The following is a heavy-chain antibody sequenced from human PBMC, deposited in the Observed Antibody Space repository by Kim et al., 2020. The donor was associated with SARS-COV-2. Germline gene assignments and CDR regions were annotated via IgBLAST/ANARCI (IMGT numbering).Heavy chain of an antibody. CDR1: GGSFSGYY. CDR3: ARGDPTIFEADV. Sequence: SETLSLTCAVYGGSFSGYYWSWVRQPQGKGMGWVGEINHSGSTNYNSSPKSRVTISVDTSKNQFSLRLSSVPAADTAVYYCARGDPTIFEADVCGQGTTGTVSS. J-gene: IGHJ6*02. V-gene: IGHV4-34*01. D-gene: IGHD3-3*01. CDR2: INHSGST.